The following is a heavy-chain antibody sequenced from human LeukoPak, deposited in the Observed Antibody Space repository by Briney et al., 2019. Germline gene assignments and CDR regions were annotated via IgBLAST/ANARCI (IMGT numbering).Heavy chain of an antibody. CDR3: AKGTEGYCSGTICYPFDY. V-gene: IGHV3-23*01. CDR2: ITGSGSDT. Sequence: PGGSLRLSCEASGFTFSSYAMNWVRQVPGKGLELVSSITGSGSDTYFVDSVKDRFTISRDNSKNTLYLQLNSLRAEDTAVYYCAKGTEGYCSGTICYPFDYWGRGTLVTVSS. CDR1: GFTFSSYA. J-gene: IGHJ4*02. D-gene: IGHD2-15*01.